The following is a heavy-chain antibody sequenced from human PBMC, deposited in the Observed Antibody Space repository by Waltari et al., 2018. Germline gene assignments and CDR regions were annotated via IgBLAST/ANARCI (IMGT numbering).Heavy chain of an antibody. CDR3: AGGTGFLMDV. CDR2: IKKDGSEK. V-gene: IGHV3-7*01. J-gene: IGHJ6*03. D-gene: IGHD3-9*01. CDR1: GPTFSTYW. Sequence: EVQLVESGGGLVQPGGSLRLSWAASGPTFSTYWMNWVRQAPGKGLEWVANIKKDGSEKYYVDSVKGRFTISRDNAKNSLYLQMNSLRAEDTAVYYCAGGTGFLMDVWGKGTTVTVSS.